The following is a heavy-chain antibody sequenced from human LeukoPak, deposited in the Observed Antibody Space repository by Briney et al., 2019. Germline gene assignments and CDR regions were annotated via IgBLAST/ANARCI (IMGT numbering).Heavy chain of an antibody. V-gene: IGHV4-59*01. Sequence: SETLSLTCTVSGGSITSYFWSWIRQPPGKGLEWIGYIYYSGSTNYNPSLKSRVTISVDTSKNQFSLKLSSVTAADTAVYYCARENGDPSGAFDIWGQGTMVTVSS. CDR1: GGSITSYF. CDR2: IYYSGST. J-gene: IGHJ3*02. D-gene: IGHD4-17*01. CDR3: ARENGDPSGAFDI.